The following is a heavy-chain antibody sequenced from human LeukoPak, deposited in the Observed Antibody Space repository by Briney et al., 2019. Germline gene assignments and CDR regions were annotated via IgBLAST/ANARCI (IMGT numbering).Heavy chain of an antibody. CDR1: GYTFTGYY. V-gene: IGHV1-2*02. CDR2: INPNSGGT. D-gene: IGHD3-22*01. J-gene: IGHJ4*02. Sequence: ASVKVSCMASGYTFTGYYMHWVRQAPGQGLEWMGWINPNSGGTNYAQKFQGRVTMTRDTSISTAYMELSRLRSDDTAVYYCARVGNYYDSSGYSLRYWGQGTLVTVSS. CDR3: ARVGNYYDSSGYSLRY.